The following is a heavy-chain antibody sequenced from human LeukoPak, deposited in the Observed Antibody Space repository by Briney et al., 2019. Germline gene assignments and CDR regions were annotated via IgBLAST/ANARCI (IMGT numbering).Heavy chain of an antibody. CDR1: GFTLSSYG. CDR3: AKDGVVVTAPDAFDI. Sequence: PGGSLRLSCAASGFTLSSYGMHWVRQAPSKGLEWVAVIWYDGSNKYYADSVKGRFTISRDNSKNTLYLQMNSLRAEDTAVYYCAKDGVVVTAPDAFDIWGQGTMVTVSS. V-gene: IGHV3-33*06. J-gene: IGHJ3*02. CDR2: IWYDGSNK. D-gene: IGHD2-21*02.